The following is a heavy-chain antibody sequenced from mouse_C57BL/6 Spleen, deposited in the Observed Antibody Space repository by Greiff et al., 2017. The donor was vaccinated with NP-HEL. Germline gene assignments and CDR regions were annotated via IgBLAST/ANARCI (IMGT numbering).Heavy chain of an antibody. J-gene: IGHJ2*01. Sequence: EVKVVESGGGLVKPGGSLKLSCAASGFTFSSYAMSWVRQTPEKRLEWVATISDGGSYTYYPDNVKGRFTISRDNAKNNLYLQMSHLKSEDTAMYYCARDQDYYYGSSLYFDYWGQGTTLTVSS. CDR3: ARDQDYYYGSSLYFDY. CDR1: GFTFSSYA. D-gene: IGHD1-1*01. V-gene: IGHV5-4*01. CDR2: ISDGGSYT.